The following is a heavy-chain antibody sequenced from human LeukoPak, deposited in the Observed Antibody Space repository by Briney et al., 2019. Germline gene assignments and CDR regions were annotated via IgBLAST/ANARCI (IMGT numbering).Heavy chain of an antibody. Sequence: PGGALRLSYAASGFTFSRYWMQWVRQAPGKGLVWVSRINSYGTTTSQADSVIGRFTISRDNAKNTLYLQMSSLRAEDTAVYYCARVIYSGWEGELSDWGQGTLVTVSS. V-gene: IGHV3-74*01. D-gene: IGHD6-19*01. CDR3: ARVIYSGWEGELSD. J-gene: IGHJ4*02. CDR1: GFTFSRYW. CDR2: INSYGTTT.